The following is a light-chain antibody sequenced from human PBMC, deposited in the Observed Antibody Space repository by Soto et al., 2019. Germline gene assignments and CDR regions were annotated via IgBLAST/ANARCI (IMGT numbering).Light chain of an antibody. CDR2: GGS. V-gene: IGKV1-33*01. CDR1: QAIRNY. J-gene: IGKJ4*01. Sequence: DIQMTQSPSSLSASVGDRVTITCQASQAIRNYLNWYQQRPGTAPKLLIYGGSTLETGVPSRFSGRGSAADFTLTISSLQPEDIETYYCQQYDTLPPTLGGGTKVDIK. CDR3: QQYDTLPPT.